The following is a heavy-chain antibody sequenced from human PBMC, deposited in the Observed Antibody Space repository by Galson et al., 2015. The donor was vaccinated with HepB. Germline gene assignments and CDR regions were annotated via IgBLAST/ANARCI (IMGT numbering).Heavy chain of an antibody. Sequence: LSLTCAVYGGSFSGYYWSWIRQPPGKGLEWIGEINHSGSTNYNPSLKSRVTISVDTSKNQFSLKLSSVTAADTAVYYCARGTPTITPPNVNIKGILGFFDYWGQGTLVTVSS. J-gene: IGHJ4*02. CDR2: INHSGST. CDR3: ARGTPTITPPNVNIKGILGFFDY. V-gene: IGHV4-34*01. D-gene: IGHD4-23*01. CDR1: GGSFSGYY.